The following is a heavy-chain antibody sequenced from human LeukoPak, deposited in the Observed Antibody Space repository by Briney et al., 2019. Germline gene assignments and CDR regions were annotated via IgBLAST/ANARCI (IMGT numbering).Heavy chain of an antibody. J-gene: IGHJ4*02. CDR1: GGSISSSSYY. CDR3: ARGWITFGGVITN. CDR2: INHSGTT. Sequence: SETLSLTCTVSGGSISSSSYYWSWIRQPPGKGLEWIGEINHSGTTDYNPSLKSRVTISVDTSKNQFSLKLSSVTAADTAVYYCARGWITFGGVITNWGQGTLVTVSS. V-gene: IGHV4-39*07. D-gene: IGHD3-16*02.